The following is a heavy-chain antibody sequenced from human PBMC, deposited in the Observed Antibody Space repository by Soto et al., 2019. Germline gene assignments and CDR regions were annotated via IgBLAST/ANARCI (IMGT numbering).Heavy chain of an antibody. CDR3: ARGGNDDS. CDR2: IHTGGAT. D-gene: IGHD2-15*01. CDR1: GFSVGGNP. Sequence: EVKLVESGGGLMQPGGSLRLSCAASGFSVGGNPMTWVRQAPGKGLEWVAGIHTGGATFYADSVEGRFTISRDNSKNTVYLQMNRLTVGDTAIYFCARGGNDDSWGQGTQVIVSS. V-gene: IGHV3-53*01. J-gene: IGHJ4*02.